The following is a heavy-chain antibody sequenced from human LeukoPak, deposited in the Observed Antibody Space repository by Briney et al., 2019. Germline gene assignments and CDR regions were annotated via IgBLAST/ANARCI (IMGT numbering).Heavy chain of an antibody. CDR2: IYYSGST. D-gene: IGHD3-16*01. CDR3: ARRGRSGSPFDY. V-gene: IGHV4-39*01. J-gene: IGHJ4*02. CDR1: GGSFSSYY. Sequence: SETLSLTCAVYGGSFSSYYWGWIRQPPGKGLEWIGSIYYSGSTYYSPSLKSRVTISVDTSKNQFSLKLSSVTAADTAVYYCARRGRSGSPFDYWGQGTLVAVSS.